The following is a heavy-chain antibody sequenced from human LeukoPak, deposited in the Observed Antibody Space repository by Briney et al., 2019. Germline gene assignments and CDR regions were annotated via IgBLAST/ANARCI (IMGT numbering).Heavy chain of an antibody. V-gene: IGHV4-59*01. J-gene: IGHJ3*02. CDR1: GDSISSYY. CDR3: ARGVVVAAPRGFAFDI. D-gene: IGHD2-15*01. CDR2: IYYSGST. Sequence: SETLSLTCTVSGDSISSYYWSWIRQPPGKGLEWLGYIYYSGSTNYSPSLNSRVTISADTSKNQFSLKLSSVTAADTAVYYCARGVVVAAPRGFAFDIWGQGTMVTVSS.